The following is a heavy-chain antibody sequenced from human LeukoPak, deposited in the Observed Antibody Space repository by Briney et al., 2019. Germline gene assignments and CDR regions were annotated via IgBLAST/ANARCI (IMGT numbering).Heavy chain of an antibody. CDR3: ARVPRGGYYYFDY. Sequence: SETLSLTCTVSGGSISSYYWSWIRQPPGKGLEWIGYIYYSGSTNYNPSLKSRVTISVDTSKNQFSLKLSSVTAADTAVYYCARVPRGGYYYFDYWGQGTLVTVSS. V-gene: IGHV4-59*12. CDR2: IYYSGST. CDR1: GGSISSYY. J-gene: IGHJ4*02. D-gene: IGHD3-22*01.